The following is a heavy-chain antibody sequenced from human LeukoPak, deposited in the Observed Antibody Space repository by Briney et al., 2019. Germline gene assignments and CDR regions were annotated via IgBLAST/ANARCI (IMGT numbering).Heavy chain of an antibody. J-gene: IGHJ5*02. V-gene: IGHV4-31*03. Sequence: SQTLSLTCTVSGGSISSGGYYWSWIRQHPGKGLEWIGYIYYSGSTYYNPSLKSRVTISVDTSKNQFSLKLSSVTAADTAVYYCARVWYSSSPNWFDPWGQRTLVTVSS. D-gene: IGHD6-13*01. CDR2: IYYSGST. CDR1: GGSISSGGYY. CDR3: ARVWYSSSPNWFDP.